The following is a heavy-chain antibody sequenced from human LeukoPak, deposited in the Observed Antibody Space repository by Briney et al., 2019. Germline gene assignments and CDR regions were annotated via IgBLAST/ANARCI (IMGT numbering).Heavy chain of an antibody. CDR3: ARGADILTGSGAFDI. D-gene: IGHD3-9*01. Sequence: GGSLRLSCAASGFTFSSYSMNWVRQAPGKGLEWVSSISSSSSYIYYADSVKGRFTISRDNAKNSLYLQMNSLRAEDTAVYYCARGADILTGSGAFDIWSQGTMVTVSS. V-gene: IGHV3-21*01. CDR1: GFTFSSYS. CDR2: ISSSSSYI. J-gene: IGHJ3*02.